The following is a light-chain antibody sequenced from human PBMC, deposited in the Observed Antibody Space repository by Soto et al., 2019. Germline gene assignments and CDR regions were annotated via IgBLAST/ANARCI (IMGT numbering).Light chain of an antibody. CDR1: SGINVGTYR. V-gene: IGLV5-45*02. Sequence: QLVLTQPSSLSASPGASASLTCTLRSGINVGTYRIYWYQQKPGSPPQYLRRYKSDSDKQQGSGVPSRFSGSKDASANAGILLISGLQSEDEADYYCMIWHSSAVVFGGGTKLTVL. CDR2: YKSDSDK. CDR3: MIWHSSAVV. J-gene: IGLJ2*01.